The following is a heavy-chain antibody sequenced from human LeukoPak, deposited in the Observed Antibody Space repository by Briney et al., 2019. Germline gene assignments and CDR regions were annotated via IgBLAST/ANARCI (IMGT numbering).Heavy chain of an antibody. V-gene: IGHV3-23*01. CDR1: GFTFSSYA. Sequence: GGSLRLSCAASGFTFSSYAMSWVRQAPEKGLEWVSTISGSGAGTYYADSVKGRFTISRDNSKNTLFLQMNSLRADDTAVYYCAKNLYCGGGSCYPSALGMDVWGQGTTVTVSS. CDR3: AKNLYCGGGSCYPSALGMDV. J-gene: IGHJ6*02. D-gene: IGHD2-15*01. CDR2: ISGSGAGT.